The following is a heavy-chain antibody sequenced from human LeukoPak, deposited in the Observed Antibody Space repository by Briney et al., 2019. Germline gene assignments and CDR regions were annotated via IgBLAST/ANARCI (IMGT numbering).Heavy chain of an antibody. D-gene: IGHD6-13*01. CDR1: GGSISSGGYY. CDR2: IYYSGST. V-gene: IGHV4-31*03. Sequence: TLSLTCTVSGGSISSGGYYWSWIRQHPGKGLEWIGYIYYSGSTYYNPSLKSRVTISVDTSKNQFSLKLSSVTAADTAVYYCARDRKISSSWYWVDPWGQGTLVTVSS. J-gene: IGHJ5*02. CDR3: ARDRKISSSWYWVDP.